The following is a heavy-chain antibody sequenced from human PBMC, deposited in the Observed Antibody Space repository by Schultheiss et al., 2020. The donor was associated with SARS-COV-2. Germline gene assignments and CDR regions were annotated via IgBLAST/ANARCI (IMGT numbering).Heavy chain of an antibody. CDR1: GGTFSSYA. D-gene: IGHD3-10*01. CDR3: ARVMASIPVDAFDI. V-gene: IGHV1-46*01. J-gene: IGHJ3*02. Sequence: ASVKVSCKASGGTFSSYAISWVRQAPGQGLEWMGIINPSGGSTSYAQKFQGRVTMTTDTSTSTAYMELRSLRSDDTAVYYCARVMASIPVDAFDIWGQGTTVTVSS. CDR2: INPSGGST.